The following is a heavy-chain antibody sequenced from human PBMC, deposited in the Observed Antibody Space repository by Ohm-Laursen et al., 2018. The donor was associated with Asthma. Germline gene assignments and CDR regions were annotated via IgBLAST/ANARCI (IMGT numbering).Heavy chain of an antibody. Sequence: SDTLSLTWAVYGGSFSGYYWSWIRQPPGKGLEWIGEINHSGSTNYNPSLKSRVTISVDTSKNQFSLKLSSVTAADTAVYYCARGQGLYAYWGQGTLVTVSS. CDR1: GGSFSGYY. CDR3: ARGQGLYAY. CDR2: INHSGST. D-gene: IGHD3-16*01. J-gene: IGHJ4*01. V-gene: IGHV4-34*01.